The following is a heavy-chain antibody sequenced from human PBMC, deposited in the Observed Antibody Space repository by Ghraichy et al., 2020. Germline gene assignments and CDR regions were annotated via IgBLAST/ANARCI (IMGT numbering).Heavy chain of an antibody. D-gene: IGHD3-16*01. CDR3: AKDREDDYVWGSSDY. CDR1: GFTFSSYA. J-gene: IGHJ4*02. CDR2: ISGSGGST. Sequence: GGSLRLSCAASGFTFSSYAMSWVRQAPGKGLEWVSAISGSGGSTYYADSVKGRFTISRDNSKNTLYLQMNSLRAEDTAVYYCAKDREDDYVWGSSDYWGQGTLVTVSS. V-gene: IGHV3-23*01.